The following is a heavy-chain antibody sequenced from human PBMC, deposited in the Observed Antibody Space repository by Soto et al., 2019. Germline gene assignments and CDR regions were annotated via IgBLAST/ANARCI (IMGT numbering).Heavy chain of an antibody. CDR2: IYYSGST. J-gene: IGHJ6*02. V-gene: IGHV4-31*03. CDR3: ARSSSSSHGMDV. D-gene: IGHD6-6*01. Sequence: SETLSLTCTVSGASISSGGYYWSRIRQHPGKGLEWIGYIYYSGSTYYNPSLKSRVTISVDTSKNQFSLKLSSVTAADTAVYYCARSSSSSHGMDVWGQGTTVTVSS. CDR1: GASISSGGYY.